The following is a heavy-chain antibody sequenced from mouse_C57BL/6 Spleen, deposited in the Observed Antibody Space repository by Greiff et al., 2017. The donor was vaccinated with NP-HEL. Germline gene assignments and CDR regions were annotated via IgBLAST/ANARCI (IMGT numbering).Heavy chain of an antibody. V-gene: IGHV1-61*01. CDR2: IYPSDSET. D-gene: IGHD1-1*01. J-gene: IGHJ3*01. CDR3: AREGDYYGSSYGFAY. Sequence: QVQLKQPGAELVRPGSSVKLSCKASGYTFTSYWMDWVKQRPGQGLEWIGNIYPSDSETHYNQKFKDKATLTVDKSSSTAYMQLSSLTSEDSAVYYCAREGDYYGSSYGFAYWGQGTLVTVSA. CDR1: GYTFTSYW.